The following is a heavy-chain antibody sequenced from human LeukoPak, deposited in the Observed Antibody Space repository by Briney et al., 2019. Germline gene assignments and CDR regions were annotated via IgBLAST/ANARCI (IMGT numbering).Heavy chain of an antibody. Sequence: GGSLRLSCSASGFTFSSYAMHWVRQAPGKGLEYVSAISSNGGSTYYADSVKGRFTISRDNSKNTLYLQMNSLRAEDTAVYYCVKDRGAVAANYDYWGQGTLVTVSS. CDR3: VKDRGAVAANYDY. J-gene: IGHJ4*02. D-gene: IGHD6-13*01. CDR2: ISSNGGST. CDR1: GFTFSSYA. V-gene: IGHV3-64D*06.